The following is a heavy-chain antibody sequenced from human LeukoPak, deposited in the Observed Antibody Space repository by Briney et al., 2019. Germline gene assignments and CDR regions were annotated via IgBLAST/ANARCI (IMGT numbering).Heavy chain of an antibody. Sequence: PGRSLRLSCAASGFTFSSYAMHWVRQAPGKGLEWVSAISGSGGSTYYADSVKGRFTISRDNSKNMLYLQMNSLRAEDTAVYYCAKDSSYSSGWYSNVDYWGQGTLVTVSS. V-gene: IGHV3-23*01. D-gene: IGHD6-19*01. CDR3: AKDSSYSSGWYSNVDY. CDR1: GFTFSSYA. CDR2: ISGSGGST. J-gene: IGHJ4*02.